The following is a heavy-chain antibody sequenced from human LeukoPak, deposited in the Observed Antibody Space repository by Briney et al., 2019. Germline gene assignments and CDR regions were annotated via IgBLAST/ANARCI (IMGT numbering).Heavy chain of an antibody. CDR3: VRVDHYYGSRTLDNWFDP. CDR2: AYTSGST. V-gene: IGHV4-61*02. J-gene: IGHJ5*02. CDR1: GGSISSGSNY. Sequence: SETLSLTCTVSGGSISSGSNYWSWIRQPAGKGLEWIGRAYTSGSTKYNPSLKSRVTISVDTSKNQFSLDLSSVTAADTAVYYCVRVDHYYGSRTLDNWFDPWGQGTLVTVSS. D-gene: IGHD3-10*01.